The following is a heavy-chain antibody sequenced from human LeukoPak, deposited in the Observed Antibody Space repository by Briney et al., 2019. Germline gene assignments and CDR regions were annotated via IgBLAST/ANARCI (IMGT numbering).Heavy chain of an antibody. Sequence: GGSLRLSCAVSGFTFSSYSMNWVRRAPGKGLEWVSYIGSSVSTRYYADSVKGRFTISRDNGKHSLYLQMNSLRAEDTAVYYCAREGSDFWSGYSKGYFDYWGQGTLVTVSP. CDR2: IGSSVSTR. V-gene: IGHV3-48*01. CDR3: AREGSDFWSGYSKGYFDY. CDR1: GFTFSSYS. D-gene: IGHD3-3*01. J-gene: IGHJ4*02.